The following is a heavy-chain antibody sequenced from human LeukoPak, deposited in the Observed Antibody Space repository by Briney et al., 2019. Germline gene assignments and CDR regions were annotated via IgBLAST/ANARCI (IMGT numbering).Heavy chain of an antibody. V-gene: IGHV4-61*02. CDR3: ARYDFWSGYYKTGLGAFDI. J-gene: IGHJ3*02. D-gene: IGHD3-3*01. CDR1: GRSISSGSYY. CDR2: VDTSGST. Sequence: SETLSLTCTVSGRSISSGSYYWSWIRQAAGEGLEGIERVDTSGSTNDNPSLKSRVTISVDTSKNQFSLKLSSVTAADTAVYYCARYDFWSGYYKTGLGAFDIWGQGTMVTVSS.